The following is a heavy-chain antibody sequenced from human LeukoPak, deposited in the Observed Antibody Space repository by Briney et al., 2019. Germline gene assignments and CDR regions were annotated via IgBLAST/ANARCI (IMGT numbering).Heavy chain of an antibody. CDR2: ISGSGGGT. V-gene: IGHV3-23*01. Sequence: GGSLRLSCAVSGITLRNYGMSWVRQAPGKGREWVAGISGSGGGTNYADSVKGRFTISRDNPKNTLYLEMNSLRAEDTAVYFCAKRGVVIRVILVGFHKEAYYFDSWGQGALVTVSS. D-gene: IGHD3-22*01. CDR3: AKRGVVIRVILVGFHKEAYYFDS. CDR1: GITLRNYG. J-gene: IGHJ4*02.